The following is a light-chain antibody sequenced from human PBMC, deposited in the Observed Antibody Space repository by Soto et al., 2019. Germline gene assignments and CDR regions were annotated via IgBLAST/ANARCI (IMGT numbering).Light chain of an antibody. V-gene: IGKV3-20*01. CDR2: GAS. Sequence: ESVLTQSPCTLSFSPLERSTLSCRASQSVSSNYLAWYQQKPGQAPRLLIYGASTRATGIPDRFSGSGSGTDFTLTISRLEPEDSAVYYCQQYGSSPTWTFGQGTK. J-gene: IGKJ1*01. CDR1: QSVSSNY. CDR3: QQYGSSPTWT.